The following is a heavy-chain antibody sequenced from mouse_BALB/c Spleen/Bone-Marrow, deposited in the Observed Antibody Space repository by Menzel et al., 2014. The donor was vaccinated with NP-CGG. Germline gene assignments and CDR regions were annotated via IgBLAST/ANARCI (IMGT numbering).Heavy chain of an antibody. V-gene: IGHV1-69*01. CDR1: GYTFTDYW. CDR3: ASIFYADFGWFPY. J-gene: IGHJ3*01. Sequence: QVQLQQPGAELVMPGASVKMSCKASGYTFTDYWIHWMKQRPGQGFEWFGAIDTSYIYTNFNPKFKGKATLTVDESSNTAYMQLSSLTSEDSAVYYCASIFYADFGWFPYWGQGTLVTVSA. CDR2: IDTSYIYT. D-gene: IGHD2-13*01.